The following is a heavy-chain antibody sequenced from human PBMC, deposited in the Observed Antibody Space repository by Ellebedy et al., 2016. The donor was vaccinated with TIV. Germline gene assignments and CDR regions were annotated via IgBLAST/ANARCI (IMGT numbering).Heavy chain of an antibody. D-gene: IGHD6-25*01. CDR1: TFTFSKYA. J-gene: IGHJ4*02. V-gene: IGHV3-23*01. CDR2: ISDRGETT. CDR3: ARGRHQPDY. Sequence: GESLKISCAASTFTFSKYAMSWVRQAPGKGLQWVSSISDRGETTYYAESVKGRFAITRDNAENTLYLQMNSLRVEDTALYYCARGRHQPDYWGQGTLATVSS.